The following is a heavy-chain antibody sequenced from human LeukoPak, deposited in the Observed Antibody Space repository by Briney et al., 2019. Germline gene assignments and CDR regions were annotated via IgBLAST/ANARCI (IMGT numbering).Heavy chain of an antibody. J-gene: IGHJ4*02. CDR2: ISAYNGNT. CDR3: ARDTQYYDSSGRDY. V-gene: IGHV1-18*01. D-gene: IGHD3-22*01. Sequence: ASVKVSCKASGFTFTSYGISWVRQAPGQGLEWMGWISAYNGNTNYAQKLQGRVTMTTDTSTSTAYMELRSLRSDDTAVYYCARDTQYYDSSGRDYWGQGTLVTVSS. CDR1: GFTFTSYG.